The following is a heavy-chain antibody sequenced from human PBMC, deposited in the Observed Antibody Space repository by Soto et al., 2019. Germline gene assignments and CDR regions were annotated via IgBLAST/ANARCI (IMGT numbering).Heavy chain of an antibody. CDR2: LSGGGDRT. V-gene: IGHV3-23*01. CDR1: GFTFRSYA. J-gene: IGHJ3*01. D-gene: IGHD4-17*01. Sequence: GGSLRLSCAASGFTFRSYAMSWVRQAPGKGLEWVSGLSGGGDRTYYADSVKGRFTISRDNSKNTLYLRMNSLRAEDTAVYYCARSPTHGDYVSDAFDVWGQGTMVTVSS. CDR3: ARSPTHGDYVSDAFDV.